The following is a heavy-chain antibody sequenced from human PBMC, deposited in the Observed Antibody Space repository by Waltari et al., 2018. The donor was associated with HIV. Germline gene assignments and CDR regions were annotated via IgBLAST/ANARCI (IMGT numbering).Heavy chain of an antibody. D-gene: IGHD2-21*01. Sequence: QVKLQESGAGLVKPSETLSLTCVVSGASMRSSSCFWGWIRQAPGKGLEWSGSMFYTWSAHYNPSHKRLLNISLNTLNKQVSLKMTAVTASETAFYYSARDCDVTVACIDVWGEGTTVTVSS. CDR2: MFYTWSA. CDR3: ARDCDVTVACIDV. V-gene: IGHV4-39*02. CDR1: GASMRSSSCF. J-gene: IGHJ6*03.